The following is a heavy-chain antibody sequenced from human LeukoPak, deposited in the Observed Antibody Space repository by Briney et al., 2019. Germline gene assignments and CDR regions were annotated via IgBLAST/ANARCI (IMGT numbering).Heavy chain of an antibody. CDR2: IYYSGST. CDR1: GGSISSGGYY. D-gene: IGHD3-10*01. CDR3: ARDFRMVRGVGWFDP. Sequence: PSETLSLTCTVSGGSISSGGYYWSWIRQHPGKSLEWIGYIYYSGSTYYNPSLKSRVTISVDTSKNQFSLKLSSVTAADTAVYYCARDFRMVRGVGWFDPWGQGTLVTVSS. J-gene: IGHJ5*02. V-gene: IGHV4-31*03.